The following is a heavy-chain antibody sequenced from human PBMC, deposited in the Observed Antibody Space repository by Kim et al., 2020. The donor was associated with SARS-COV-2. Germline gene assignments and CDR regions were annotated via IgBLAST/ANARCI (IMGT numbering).Heavy chain of an antibody. D-gene: IGHD6-13*01. Sequence: SVKGRFTISRDNAKNSLYLQMNSLRDEDTAVYYCARGGIAAAGIYYGMDVWGQGTTVTVSS. CDR3: ARGGIAAAGIYYGMDV. J-gene: IGHJ6*02. V-gene: IGHV3-48*02.